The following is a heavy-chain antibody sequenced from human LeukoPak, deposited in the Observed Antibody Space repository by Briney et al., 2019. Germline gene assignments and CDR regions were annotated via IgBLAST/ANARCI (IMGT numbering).Heavy chain of an antibody. V-gene: IGHV3-23*01. D-gene: IGHD3-10*02. Sequence: GGTLRLSCAASGFTFSTYGMSWVRQAPGKGLEWVSAISGGGGSTYYADPVKGRFTISRDNAKNSLYLQMNSLRAEDTAVYYCAELGITMIGGVWGKGTTVTISS. CDR2: ISGGGGST. CDR3: AELGITMIGGV. J-gene: IGHJ6*04. CDR1: GFTFSTYG.